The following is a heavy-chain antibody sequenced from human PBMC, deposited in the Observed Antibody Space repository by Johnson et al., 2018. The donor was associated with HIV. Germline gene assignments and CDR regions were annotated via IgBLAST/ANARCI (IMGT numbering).Heavy chain of an antibody. Sequence: QVQLVESGGGLLQPGGSLRLSCTASGFTFSSYGMHWVRQAPAKGMEWVAVISYDGSDKYYADSVKGRFTISRDNSKNTLYLQMNSLRVEDTAVYYCAKAVGGYAFDIWGQGTMVTVSS. CDR1: GFTFSSYG. J-gene: IGHJ3*02. D-gene: IGHD1-26*01. V-gene: IGHV3-30*18. CDR2: ISYDGSDK. CDR3: AKAVGGYAFDI.